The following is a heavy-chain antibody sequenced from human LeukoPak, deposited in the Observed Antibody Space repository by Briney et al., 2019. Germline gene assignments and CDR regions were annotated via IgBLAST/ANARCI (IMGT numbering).Heavy chain of an antibody. CDR1: GYTFTGYY. CDR2: INPNSGGT. V-gene: IGHV1-2*02. J-gene: IGHJ3*02. Sequence: ASVKVSCKASGYTFTGYYMHWVRQAPGQGLEWMGWINPNSGGTNYAQKFQGRVTMTRDTSISTAYMELSRLRSDDTAVYYCARELNYYGSGSHDAFDIWGQGTMVTVSS. D-gene: IGHD3-10*01. CDR3: ARELNYYGSGSHDAFDI.